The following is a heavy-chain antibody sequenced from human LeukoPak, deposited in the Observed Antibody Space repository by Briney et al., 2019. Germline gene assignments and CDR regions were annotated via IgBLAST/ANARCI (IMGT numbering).Heavy chain of an antibody. CDR3: ARGSPLYSSSWYPGY. Sequence: GASVTVSCKASGYTFTGYYMHWVRQAPGQGLEWMGIINPSGGSTSYAQKFQGRVTMTRDTSTSTVYMELSSLRSEDTAVYYCARGSPLYSSSWYPGYWGQGTLVTVSS. J-gene: IGHJ4*02. D-gene: IGHD6-13*01. V-gene: IGHV1-46*01. CDR2: INPSGGST. CDR1: GYTFTGYY.